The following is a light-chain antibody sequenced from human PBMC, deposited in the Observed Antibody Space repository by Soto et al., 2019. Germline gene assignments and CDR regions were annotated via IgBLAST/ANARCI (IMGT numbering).Light chain of an antibody. CDR2: GAS. CDR1: QSVDSN. CDR3: QQRSNWLT. Sequence: EILMTQSPATLSVSPGERATLSCRASQSVDSNLAWYQQKPGQAPRLLIYGASTRATGISARFSGSGSGTEFTLTISSLQSEDFGVYYCQQRSNWLTFGGGTKVEIK. J-gene: IGKJ4*01. V-gene: IGKV3-15*01.